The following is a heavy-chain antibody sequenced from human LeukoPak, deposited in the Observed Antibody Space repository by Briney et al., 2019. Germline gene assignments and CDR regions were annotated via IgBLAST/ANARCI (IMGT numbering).Heavy chain of an antibody. D-gene: IGHD1-14*01. Sequence: GGSLRLSCAASGFTVITNDMTWVRQAPGKGLEWVSVLYSDGNTKYADSVQGRFTISRDNSKNTLYLEMNSLSPDDTAVYYCTRGVEPLAANTLAYWGQGTLVTASS. CDR3: TRGVEPLAANTLAY. CDR2: LYSDGNT. J-gene: IGHJ4*02. CDR1: GFTVITND. V-gene: IGHV3-53*01.